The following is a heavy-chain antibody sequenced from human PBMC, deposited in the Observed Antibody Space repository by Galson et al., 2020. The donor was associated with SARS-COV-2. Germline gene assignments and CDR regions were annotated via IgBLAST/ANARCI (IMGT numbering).Heavy chain of an antibody. CDR1: GFTFSSYA. CDR2: ISYDGSNK. V-gene: IGHV3-30-3*01. Sequence: GGSLRLSCAASGFTFSSYAMHWVRQAPGKGLEWVAVISYDGSNKYYADSVKGRFTISRDNSKNTLYLQMNSLRAEDTAVYYCARDPIVVVITFAFDIWGQGTMVTVSS. CDR3: ARDPIVVVITFAFDI. J-gene: IGHJ3*02. D-gene: IGHD3-22*01.